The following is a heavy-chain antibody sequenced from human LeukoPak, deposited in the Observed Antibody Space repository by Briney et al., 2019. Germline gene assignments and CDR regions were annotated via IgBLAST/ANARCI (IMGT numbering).Heavy chain of an antibody. V-gene: IGHV4-59*01. CDR1: GGSIRSAH. Sequence: SETLSLTCTVSGGSIRSAHWRSIRQPPGKGLEFIGYIYYSGTSNYNPSLKSRVTMSVDTSNNQFSLKLNSVTAADTAVYYCAKAAGYSTIYWPDPWGQGTLVTVSS. CDR3: AKAAGYSTIYWPDP. D-gene: IGHD6-13*01. J-gene: IGHJ5*02. CDR2: IYYSGTS.